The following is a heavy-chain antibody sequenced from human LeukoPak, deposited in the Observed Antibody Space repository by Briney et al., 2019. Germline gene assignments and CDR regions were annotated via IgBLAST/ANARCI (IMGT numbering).Heavy chain of an antibody. D-gene: IGHD3-9*01. J-gene: IGHJ4*02. V-gene: IGHV3-30*02. CDR2: IRYDGGSI. CDR1: GFTFSSYG. CDR3: ARDRGYDILTGPGAYGY. Sequence: PGGSLRLSCAASGFTFSSYGMHWVRQAPGKGLEWVTFIRYDGGSIYYADSVKGRFTISRDNAKNSLYLQMNSLRAEDTAVYYCARDRGYDILTGPGAYGYWGQGTLVTVSS.